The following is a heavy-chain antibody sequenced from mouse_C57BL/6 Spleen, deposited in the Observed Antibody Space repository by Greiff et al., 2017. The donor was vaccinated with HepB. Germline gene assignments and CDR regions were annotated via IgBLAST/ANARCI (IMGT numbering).Heavy chain of an antibody. V-gene: IGHV3-6*01. D-gene: IGHD1-1*01. CDR3: AKGGLLRSLYYYAMDY. CDR1: GYSITSGYY. J-gene: IGHJ4*01. Sequence: EVKVEESGPGLVKPSQSLSLTCSVTGYSITSGYYWNWIRQFPGNKLEWMGYISYDGSNNYNPSLKNRISITRDTSKNQFFLKLNSVTTEDTATYYCAKGGLLRSLYYYAMDYWGQGTSVTVSS. CDR2: ISYDGSN.